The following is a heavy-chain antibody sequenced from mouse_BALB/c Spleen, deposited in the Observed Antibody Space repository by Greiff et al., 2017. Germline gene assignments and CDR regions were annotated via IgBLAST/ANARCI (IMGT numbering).Heavy chain of an antibody. J-gene: IGHJ2*01. D-gene: IGHD2-1*01. Sequence: EVQLVESGGGLVQPGGSRKLSCAASGFTFSDYGMAWVRQAPGQGPEWVAFISNLAYSIYYADTVTGRFTISRENAKNTLYLEMSSLRSEDTAMYYCARGYGIFDYWGQGTTLTVAS. CDR3: ARGYGIFDY. CDR1: GFTFSDYG. V-gene: IGHV5-15*02. CDR2: ISNLAYSI.